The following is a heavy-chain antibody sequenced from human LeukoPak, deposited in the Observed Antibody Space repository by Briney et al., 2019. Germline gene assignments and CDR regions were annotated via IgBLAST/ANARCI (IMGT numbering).Heavy chain of an antibody. D-gene: IGHD1-7*01. CDR3: ARGSWNYYFDY. V-gene: IGHV3-48*01. CDR1: GFTFSSYS. J-gene: IGHJ4*02. Sequence: PGGSLRLSCAASGFTFSSYSMNWVRQAPGKGLEWVSYISRSSSTIYYADSVKGRFTISRDNSKNTLYLQMGSLRAEDMAVYYCARGSWNYYFDYWGQGTLVTVSS. CDR2: ISRSSSTI.